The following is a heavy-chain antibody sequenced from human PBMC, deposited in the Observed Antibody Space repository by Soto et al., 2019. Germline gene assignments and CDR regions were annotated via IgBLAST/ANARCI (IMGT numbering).Heavy chain of an antibody. CDR3: AREIYDIVVVTGGGWFDP. Sequence: QVQLVQSGAEVKKPGSSVKVSCKASGGTFSSYAISWVRQPPGQGLEWMGGIIPIFGTANYAQKFQGRVMNTADESTSTAYMELSSLRSEDTAVYYCAREIYDIVVVTGGGWFDPWGQGTLVTVSS. D-gene: IGHD2-21*02. J-gene: IGHJ5*02. CDR1: GGTFSSYA. CDR2: IIPIFGTA. V-gene: IGHV1-69*12.